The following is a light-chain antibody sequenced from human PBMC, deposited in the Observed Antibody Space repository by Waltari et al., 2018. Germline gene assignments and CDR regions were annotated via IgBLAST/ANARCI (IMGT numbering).Light chain of an antibody. J-gene: IGKJ2*03. Sequence: EIVLTQSPGTLSLSPGERATLSCRASQSVSSNYLAWYQRKPGQAPRLLIYGASSRATGFPDRFSGSGSGTDFTLTISRLEPEDFAVFYCQQYGDMYSFGQGTRLEIK. CDR1: QSVSSNY. CDR2: GAS. V-gene: IGKV3-20*01. CDR3: QQYGDMYS.